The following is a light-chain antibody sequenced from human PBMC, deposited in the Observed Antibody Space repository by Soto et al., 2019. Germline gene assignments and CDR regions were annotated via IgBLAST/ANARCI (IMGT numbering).Light chain of an antibody. CDR3: MQGRQWPRT. CDR1: QSLVESDGNPR. V-gene: IGKV2-30*01. Sequence: DVVLPQSPLFLPVTLGQPASVSCRSSQSLVESDGNPRLSWYHQRPGQSPRRLIDKFSNRDSRVPDRVRGYGSGTDFTLKISRVEAEDVGIYYFMQGRQWPRTFGQGTKGEIK. CDR2: KFS. J-gene: IGKJ1*01.